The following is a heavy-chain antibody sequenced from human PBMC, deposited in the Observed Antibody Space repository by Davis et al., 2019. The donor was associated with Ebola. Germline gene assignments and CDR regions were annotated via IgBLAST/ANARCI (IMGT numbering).Heavy chain of an antibody. J-gene: IGHJ4*02. CDR1: GYTLTDLS. Sequence: ASVKVSCKVSGYTLTDLSMHWVRQAPGKGLEWMGGFDPEDGETIYAQKFQGRVTMTEDTSTDTAYMELSSLRSEDTAVYYCARGGFGVSIAVAFFDYWGQGTLVTVSS. CDR2: FDPEDGET. CDR3: ARGGFGVSIAVAFFDY. D-gene: IGHD6-19*01. V-gene: IGHV1-24*01.